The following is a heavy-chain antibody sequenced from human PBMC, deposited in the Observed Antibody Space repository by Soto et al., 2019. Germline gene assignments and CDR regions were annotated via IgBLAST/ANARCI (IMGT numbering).Heavy chain of an antibody. V-gene: IGHV1-3*01. J-gene: IGHJ6*02. CDR2: INAGNGDT. CDR3: ARRSLEWLSYYYGLDV. Sequence: QVHLVQSGAEVKKPGASVKISCRGDGFTFSDYAIHWVRQAPGQRPEWMGWINAGNGDTIYSQIFQGRVIITRDKSASSAYMEVSSLRSEDTAVYFCARRSLEWLSYYYGLDVWGQGTTVIVSS. D-gene: IGHD3-3*01. CDR1: GFTFSDYA.